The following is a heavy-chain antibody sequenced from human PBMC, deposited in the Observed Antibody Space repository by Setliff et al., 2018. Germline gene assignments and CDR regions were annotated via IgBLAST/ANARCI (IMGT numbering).Heavy chain of an antibody. V-gene: IGHV4-61*09. CDR2: IYTSWST. CDR1: GGSINSRTYY. J-gene: IGHJ4*02. Sequence: PSETLSLTCTVSGGSINSRTYYWSWIRQSAGKGLEWIGHIYTSWSTVYNPSLKSRVTMSIDTSKNQFFLKVRSVTAADTAVYYCARDRGSNNSPEDFDYWGLGTLVTVSS. D-gene: IGHD1-1*01. CDR3: ARDRGSNNSPEDFDY.